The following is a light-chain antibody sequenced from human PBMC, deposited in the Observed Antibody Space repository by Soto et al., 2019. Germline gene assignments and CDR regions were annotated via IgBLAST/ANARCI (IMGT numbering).Light chain of an antibody. V-gene: IGLV2-14*03. CDR3: SSYTGSSTQV. J-gene: IGLJ2*01. CDR1: SSDVGGYNY. CDR2: DVS. Sequence: QSALTQPASVSGSPGQSITISCTGTSSDVGGYNYVSWYQHHPGKAPKLIIYDVSNRPSGVSDRFSGSKSGNTASLTISGLQAEDEADYNCSSYTGSSTQVFGGGTKVTV.